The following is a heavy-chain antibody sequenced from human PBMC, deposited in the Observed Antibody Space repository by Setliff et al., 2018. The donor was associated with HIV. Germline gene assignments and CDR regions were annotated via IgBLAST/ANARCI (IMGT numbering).Heavy chain of an antibody. CDR1: GFPLTTTGVG. CDR2: IYWDDDK. D-gene: IGHD3-10*01. J-gene: IGHJ3*01. V-gene: IGHV2-5*02. Sequence: SGPTLVNPTQTLTLTCTFSGFPLTTTGVGVGWIRQPPGKALEWLALIYWDDDKHYSPSLKSRLTIIKDTSKNQVVLTMTNMDPVDTATYYCADRRDYYASGSYYFGSWGQGTMVTVSS. CDR3: ADRRDYYASGSYYFGS.